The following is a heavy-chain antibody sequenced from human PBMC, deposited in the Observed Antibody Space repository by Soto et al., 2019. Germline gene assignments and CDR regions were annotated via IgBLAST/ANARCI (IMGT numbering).Heavy chain of an antibody. CDR1: GFTFSSYS. J-gene: IGHJ5*02. V-gene: IGHV3-48*02. Sequence: GGSLRLSCAASGFTFSSYSMNWVRQAPGKGLEWVSYISSSSSTIYYADSVKGRFTISRDNAKNSLYLQTNSLRDEDTAVYYCAREEYSSSFWFDPWGQGTLVTVS. CDR3: AREEYSSSFWFDP. D-gene: IGHD6-6*01. CDR2: ISSSSSTI.